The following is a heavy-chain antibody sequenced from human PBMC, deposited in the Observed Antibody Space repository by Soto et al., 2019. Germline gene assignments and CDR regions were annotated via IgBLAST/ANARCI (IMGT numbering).Heavy chain of an antibody. Sequence: PSETLSLTCAVYGGSFSDNFWSWIRQPPGKGLEWIGEINHSRRTNYNPSLKSRVTISEDTSKNQFSLKLSSVTAADTAMYYCASQHYYDSSGYYVVYWGQGTLVTVSS. V-gene: IGHV4-34*01. CDR1: GGSFSDNF. CDR3: ASQHYYDSSGYYVVY. J-gene: IGHJ4*02. D-gene: IGHD3-22*01. CDR2: INHSRRT.